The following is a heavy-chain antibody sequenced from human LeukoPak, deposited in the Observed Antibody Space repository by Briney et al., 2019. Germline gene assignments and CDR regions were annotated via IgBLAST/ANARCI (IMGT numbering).Heavy chain of an antibody. CDR1: GGSISSGSYY. CDR2: INHSGST. Sequence: SQTLSLTCTVSGGSISSGSYYWSWIRQPAGKGLEWIGEINHSGSTNYNSSLKSRVTISVDTSKNQFSLKLSSVTAADTAVYYGARVQGFFWSAYYVPPKYNCFDPWGQGTLVTVSS. D-gene: IGHD3-3*01. J-gene: IGHJ5*02. CDR3: ARVQGFFWSAYYVPPKYNCFDP. V-gene: IGHV4-61*09.